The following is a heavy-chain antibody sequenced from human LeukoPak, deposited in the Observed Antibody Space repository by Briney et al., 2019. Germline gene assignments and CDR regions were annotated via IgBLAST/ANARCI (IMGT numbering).Heavy chain of an antibody. CDR3: ARDVGGSLDS. V-gene: IGHV3-7*01. D-gene: IGHD1-26*01. Sequence: GGSLRLSCAASGFTFSTYWMAWVRQAPGKGLEWVANIKGDESAKHQADSVKGRFTISRDNAQNSVYLQMSNLRGEYTAVYYCARDVGGSLDSWGQGTLVTVSP. CDR1: GFTFSTYW. J-gene: IGHJ4*02. CDR2: IKGDESAK.